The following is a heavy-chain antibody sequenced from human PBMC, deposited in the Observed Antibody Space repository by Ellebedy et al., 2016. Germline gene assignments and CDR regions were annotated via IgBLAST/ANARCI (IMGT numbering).Heavy chain of an antibody. CDR3: ARPDHYEEAHFDY. D-gene: IGHD4-17*01. CDR1: GFTFSSYW. Sequence: GESLKISXAASGFTFSSYWMHWVRQAPGKGLVWVSRINSDGSSTSYADSVKGRFTISRDNAKNTLYLQMNSLRAEDTAVYYCARPDHYEEAHFDYWGQGTLVTVSS. CDR2: INSDGSST. J-gene: IGHJ4*02. V-gene: IGHV3-74*01.